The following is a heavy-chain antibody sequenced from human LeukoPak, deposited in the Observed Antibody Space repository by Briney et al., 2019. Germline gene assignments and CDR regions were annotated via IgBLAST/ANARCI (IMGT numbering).Heavy chain of an antibody. CDR3: ARESTSHTHYDFWSGYFLVDEGGSPKKERAFDY. Sequence: ASVKVSCKASGYTFTSYGISWVRQAPGQGLEWMGWISAYNGNTNYAQKLQGRVTMTTDTSTSTAYMELRSLRSDDTAVYYCARESTSHTHYDFWSGYFLVDEGGSPKKERAFDYWGQGTLVTVSS. J-gene: IGHJ4*02. CDR1: GYTFTSYG. D-gene: IGHD3-3*01. V-gene: IGHV1-18*01. CDR2: ISAYNGNT.